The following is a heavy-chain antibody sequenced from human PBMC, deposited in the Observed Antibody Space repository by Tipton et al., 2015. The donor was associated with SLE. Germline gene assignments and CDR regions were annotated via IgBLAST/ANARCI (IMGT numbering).Heavy chain of an antibody. CDR3: VLGHGGSSYGAWDAP. V-gene: IGHV3-66*01. CDR2: IYSGGST. Sequence: SLRLSCAASGFTVSRNYMSWVRQAPGKGLEWVSIIYSGGSTYYGDSVKGRFTISRDNSKNTLYLQMNSLRAEDTAVYYCVLGHGGSSYGAWDAPWGQEISAAVAS. D-gene: IGHD1-26*01. J-gene: IGHJ5*02. CDR1: GFTVSRNY.